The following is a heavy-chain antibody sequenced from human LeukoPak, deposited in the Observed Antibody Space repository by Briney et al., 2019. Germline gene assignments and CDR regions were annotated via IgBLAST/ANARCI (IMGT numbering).Heavy chain of an antibody. D-gene: IGHD5-12*01. CDR1: GYSISSSLY. V-gene: IGHV4-38-2*02. J-gene: IGHJ4*02. Sequence: SETLSLTCTVSGYSISSSLYWGWIRRSPGKGLEWIGTIYHSGSTYYNTSLKSRVTISVDTSKNQFSLKLNSVTAADTAVYYCARQSGGYDWGYFDNWGQGTLVTVSS. CDR3: ARQSGGYDWGYFDN. CDR2: IYHSGST.